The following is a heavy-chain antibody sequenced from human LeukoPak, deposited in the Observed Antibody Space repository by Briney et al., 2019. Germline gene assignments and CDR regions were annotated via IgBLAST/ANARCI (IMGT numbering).Heavy chain of an antibody. CDR2: IYYSGST. J-gene: IGHJ4*02. D-gene: IGHD5-18*01. CDR1: GGSISSYY. CDR3: ARPLGYSYGYDY. V-gene: IGHV4-59*01. Sequence: SETLSLTCTVSGGSISSYYWSWIRQPPGKGLEWIGYIYYSGSTNYNPSLKSRVTISVDTSKNQFSLKLSSVTAADTAMYYCARPLGYSYGYDYWGQGTLVTVSS.